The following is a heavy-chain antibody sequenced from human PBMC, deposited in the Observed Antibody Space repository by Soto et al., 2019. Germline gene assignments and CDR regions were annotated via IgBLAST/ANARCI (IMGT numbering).Heavy chain of an antibody. V-gene: IGHV3-23*01. Sequence: LRLACAASGFTFNIYAMRWVRQAPGKGLEWVSAISGSGGGTYYADSVEGRFTISRDNSNNTLYLQMSSLRAEDTAVYYCAKCGYYSSGRLLRYFQHWGQGTLVTVSS. D-gene: IGHD3-22*01. J-gene: IGHJ1*01. CDR1: GFTFNIYA. CDR2: ISGSGGGT. CDR3: AKCGYYSSGRLLRYFQH.